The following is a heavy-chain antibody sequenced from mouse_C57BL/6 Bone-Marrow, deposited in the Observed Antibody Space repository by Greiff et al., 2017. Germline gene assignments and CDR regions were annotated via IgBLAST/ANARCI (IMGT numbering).Heavy chain of an antibody. Sequence: VQLQQSGAELMKPGASVKLSCKASGYTFTGYWIAWVKQSHGKSLEWIGDITPNNGGTSYNQKFKGKATLTVDKSSSTAYMELRSLTSEDSAVYYCARSLQAAYWGQGTLVTVSA. CDR3: ARSLQAAY. J-gene: IGHJ3*01. CDR1: GYTFTGYW. V-gene: IGHV1-18*01. D-gene: IGHD2-1*01. CDR2: ITPNNGGT.